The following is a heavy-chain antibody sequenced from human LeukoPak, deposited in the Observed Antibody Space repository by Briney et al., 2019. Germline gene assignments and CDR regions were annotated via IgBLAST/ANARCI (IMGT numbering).Heavy chain of an antibody. CDR1: GFSFSNCS. Sequence: MPEGSLRLSCAASGFSFSNCSMNWVRQAPGKGLEWVSSISSSSTYIYYADSLEGRFTISRDNVRNSLYLQMNSLRAEDTAVCYCAGDYEGNLAFDIWGQGTMVTVSS. J-gene: IGHJ3*02. CDR2: ISSSSTYI. D-gene: IGHD4-23*01. CDR3: AGDYEGNLAFDI. V-gene: IGHV3-21*01.